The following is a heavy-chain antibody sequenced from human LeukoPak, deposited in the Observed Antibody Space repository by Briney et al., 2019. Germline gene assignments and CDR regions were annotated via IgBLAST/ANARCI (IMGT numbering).Heavy chain of an antibody. J-gene: IGHJ4*02. Sequence: GGSLRLSCAASGFTFSSYEMNWVRQAPGKGLEWVSYISSSGSTIYYADSVKGRFTISRDNAKNSLYLHMSSLRAEDTGVYYCASPILVLVAATEGTDYWGQGTLVTVSS. CDR2: ISSSGSTI. CDR1: GFTFSSYE. D-gene: IGHD2-15*01. V-gene: IGHV3-48*03. CDR3: ASPILVLVAATEGTDY.